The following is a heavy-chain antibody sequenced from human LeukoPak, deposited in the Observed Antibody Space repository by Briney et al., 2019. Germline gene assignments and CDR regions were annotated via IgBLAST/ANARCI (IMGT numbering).Heavy chain of an antibody. CDR3: ARRFYGSGSIDP. J-gene: IGHJ5*02. D-gene: IGHD3-10*01. CDR1: GGSISSGDYY. Sequence: SETLSLTCSVSGGSISSGDYYWSWIRQPPGKGLEWIGYIYYSGSTYCNPSLKSRVTISVDTSKNQFSLKLGSVTAADTAVYYCARRFYGSGSIDPWGQGTLVIVSS. V-gene: IGHV4-30-4*01. CDR2: IYYSGST.